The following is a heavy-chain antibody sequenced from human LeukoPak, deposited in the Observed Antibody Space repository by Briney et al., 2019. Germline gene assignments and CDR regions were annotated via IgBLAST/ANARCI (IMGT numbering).Heavy chain of an antibody. J-gene: IGHJ4*02. CDR2: INPSGGST. D-gene: IGHD3-10*01. CDR3: ARDARPLITMVRGPYDY. Sequence: ASVKVSCKASGYTFTSYYMHWVRQAPGQGLEWMGIINPSGGSTSYAQKFQGRVTVTRDTSTSTVYMELSSLRSEDTAVYYCARDARPLITMVRGPYDYWVQGTLVTVSS. V-gene: IGHV1-46*03. CDR1: GYTFTSYY.